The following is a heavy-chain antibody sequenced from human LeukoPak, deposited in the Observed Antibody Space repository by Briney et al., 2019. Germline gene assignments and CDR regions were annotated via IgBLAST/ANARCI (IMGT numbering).Heavy chain of an antibody. V-gene: IGHV3-23*01. Sequence: GGSLRLSCAASGFTFSSYVMSWVRQAPGKGLEWVSAISGSGGSSDYADSVKGRFTNSRDNSENTLYLQMNSLGAEDTAIYYCAKKAGNDYGGRSFDHWGQGTLVTVSS. J-gene: IGHJ4*02. CDR1: GFTFSSYV. D-gene: IGHD4-23*01. CDR3: AKKAGNDYGGRSFDH. CDR2: ISGSGGSS.